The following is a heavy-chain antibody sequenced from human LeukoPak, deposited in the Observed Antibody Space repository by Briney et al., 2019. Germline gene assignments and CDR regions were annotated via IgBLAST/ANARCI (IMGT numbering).Heavy chain of an antibody. V-gene: IGHV3-7*01. CDR2: IGQDGTDK. D-gene: IGHD2-21*01. J-gene: IGHJ4*02. Sequence: GGSLRLSCAVSGFTFTNYWMTWVRQAPGKGLEWVANIGQDGTDKYYVDSVVGRFTISRDNAQNLLYLQMNSLRAEDTAVYYCARDLLWGQGTLVTVSS. CDR3: ARDLL. CDR1: GFTFTNYW.